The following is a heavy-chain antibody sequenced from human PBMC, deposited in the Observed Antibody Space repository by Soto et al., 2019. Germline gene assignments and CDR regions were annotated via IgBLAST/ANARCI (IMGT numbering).Heavy chain of an antibody. Sequence: PSETLSLTCAVYGGSFSGYYWSWIRQPPGKGLEWIGNIHYSGSTYYDSSLQSRVTISIDTSKNQFSLKLSSVTATDTAVYYCASQHYYDSSGYYVGYWGQGTLVAVSS. V-gene: IGHV4-34*01. CDR1: GGSFSGYY. CDR3: ASQHYYDSSGYYVGY. D-gene: IGHD3-22*01. CDR2: IHYSGST. J-gene: IGHJ4*02.